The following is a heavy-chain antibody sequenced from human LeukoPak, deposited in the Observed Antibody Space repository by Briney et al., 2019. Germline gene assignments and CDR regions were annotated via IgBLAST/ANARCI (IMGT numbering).Heavy chain of an antibody. CDR1: GYTFTSYG. CDR3: ARDRGGTGDFDY. J-gene: IGHJ4*02. CDR2: INAGNGDT. D-gene: IGHD1-1*01. Sequence: GASVNVSCKASGYTFTSYGISWVRRAPGQRLEWMGWINAGNGDTKYSQKFQGRVTIARDTSASTAYMELSSLRSEDTAVYYCARDRGGTGDFDYWGQGTLVTVSS. V-gene: IGHV1-3*01.